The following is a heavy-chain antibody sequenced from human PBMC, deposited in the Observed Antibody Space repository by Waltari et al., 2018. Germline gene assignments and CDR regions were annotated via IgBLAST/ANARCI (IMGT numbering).Heavy chain of an antibody. D-gene: IGHD5-18*01. CDR3: ATVRRHSSEN. CDR1: GFTFSTFW. Sequence: EVQLVESGGDLVQPGGSLSLSCAASGFTFSTFWMGWVRQVPGKGLQWVATIKEDGSEKYYVDSVRGRFTVSRDNAKNSLYVQMNSLKVGDTAVYYCATVRRHSSENWGQGTLVTVSS. J-gene: IGHJ4*02. CDR2: IKEDGSEK. V-gene: IGHV3-7*01.